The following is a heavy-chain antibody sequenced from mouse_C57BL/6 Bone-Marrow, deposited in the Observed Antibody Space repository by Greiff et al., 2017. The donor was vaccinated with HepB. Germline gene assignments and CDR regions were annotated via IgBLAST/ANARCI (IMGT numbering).Heavy chain of an antibody. CDR2: IDPETGGT. J-gene: IGHJ4*01. CDR1: GYTFTDYE. Sequence: VQLQQSGAELVRPGASVTLSCKASGYTFTDYEMHWVKQTPVHGLEWIGAIDPETGGTAYNQKFKGKAVLTADKSSSTAYMELRSLTSEDSAVYYCTRGLDYAMDYWGQGTSVTVSS. CDR3: TRGLDYAMDY. V-gene: IGHV1-15*01.